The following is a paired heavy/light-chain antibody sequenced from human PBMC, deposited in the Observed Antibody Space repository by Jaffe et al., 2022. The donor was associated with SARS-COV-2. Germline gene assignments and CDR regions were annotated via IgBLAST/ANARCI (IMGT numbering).Heavy chain of an antibody. CDR3: ARHASSGPAVDNRDFFDY. D-gene: IGHD6-19*01. CDR1: GGSISSSNYY. CDR2: IYYSGTT. Sequence: QLQLQESGPGLVKPSETLSLTCTVSGGSISSSNYYWGWIRQPPGKGLEWIGAIYYSGTTYYNPSLKSRVTISADTSKKQFSLKLRSVTATDTAVYYCARHASSGPAVDNRDFFDYWGQGTLVTVSS. V-gene: IGHV4-39*01. J-gene: IGHJ4*02.
Light chain of an antibody. CDR1: NLGNKY. J-gene: IGLJ1*01. Sequence: SYELTQPPSVSVSPGQTAIITCSGDNLGNKYACWYQQKPGQSPVVLIYQDTKRPSGIPERFSGSNSGNTATLTISGTQAMDEADYYCQAWDFSAAVFGTGTKVTVL. V-gene: IGLV3-1*01. CDR3: QAWDFSAAV. CDR2: QDT.